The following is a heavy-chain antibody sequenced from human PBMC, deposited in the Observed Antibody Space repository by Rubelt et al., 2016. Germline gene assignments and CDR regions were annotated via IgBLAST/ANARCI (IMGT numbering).Heavy chain of an antibody. Sequence: QLHLQESGPGLVKPSETLSLTCTVSGGSISSSPYYWGWIRQPPGQGLEWIGSIYYSGPTYYNPSLKSRAAASVDTSKNQSSPELGCVNAADTAVDYCARRSEFGHPYGMDVWGQGTTVTVAS. D-gene: IGHD3-10*01. J-gene: IGHJ6*02. CDR3: ARRSEFGHPYGMDV. CDR1: GGSISSSPYY. V-gene: IGHV4-39*01. CDR2: IYYSGPT.